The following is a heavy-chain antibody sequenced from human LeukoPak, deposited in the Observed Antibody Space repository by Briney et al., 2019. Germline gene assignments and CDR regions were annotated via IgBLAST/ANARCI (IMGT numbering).Heavy chain of an antibody. CDR2: INHSGST. Sequence: RPSETLSLTCAVYGGSFSGYYWSWIRQPPGKGLEWIGEINHSGSTNYNPSLKSRVTISIDTSKNQFSLKLNSVTAADTAVYYCARDRYCSGRSCYGPPDYWGQGALVIVS. CDR3: ARDRYCSGRSCYGPPDY. J-gene: IGHJ4*02. CDR1: GGSFSGYY. V-gene: IGHV4-34*01. D-gene: IGHD2-15*01.